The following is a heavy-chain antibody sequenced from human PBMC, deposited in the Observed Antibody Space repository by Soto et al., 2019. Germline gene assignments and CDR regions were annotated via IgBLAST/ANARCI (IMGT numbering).Heavy chain of an antibody. CDR3: ARDGRSIGFYGMDV. D-gene: IGHD6-25*01. CDR1: GFTFVDYA. Sequence: GGSLRLSCAASGFTFVDYAMSWVRQAPGKGLERVSGINWNGGSTGYADSVKGRFTISRDNAKNSLYLQMNSLRAEDTALYYCARDGRSIGFYGMDVWGQGTTVTVSS. J-gene: IGHJ6*02. CDR2: INWNGGST. V-gene: IGHV3-20*04.